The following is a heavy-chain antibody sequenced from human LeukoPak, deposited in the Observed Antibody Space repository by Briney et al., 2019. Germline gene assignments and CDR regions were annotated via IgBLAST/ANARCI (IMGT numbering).Heavy chain of an antibody. D-gene: IGHD1-1*01. V-gene: IGHV3-11*04. CDR3: MRVEGRNETS. J-gene: IGHJ5*02. Sequence: GGSLRLPCATSGFSFSDYYMGWIRQAPGKGLEWVAYVSGSGMTKYHADSLKGRLTISRDNGKNSLYLQMNSLRVEDTAVYYCMRVEGRNETSWGQGTLLTVSS. CDR2: VSGSGMTK. CDR1: GFSFSDYY.